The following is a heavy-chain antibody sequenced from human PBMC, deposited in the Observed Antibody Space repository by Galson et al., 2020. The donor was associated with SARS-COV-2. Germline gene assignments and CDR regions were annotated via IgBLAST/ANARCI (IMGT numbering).Heavy chain of an antibody. CDR1: GYRFSSAW. CDR3: ARRDGSGAITFDY. J-gene: IGHJ4*02. V-gene: IGHV5-51*01. Sequence: HGESLKISCKGSGYRFSSAWIGWVRQMPGKGLELMGLIFPGNSDTRYSPSFQGQVTISADRSVSTAYLQWRSLEASDTAMYYCARRDGSGAITFDYWGQGTLVTVSS. D-gene: IGHD6-19*01. CDR2: IFPGNSDT.